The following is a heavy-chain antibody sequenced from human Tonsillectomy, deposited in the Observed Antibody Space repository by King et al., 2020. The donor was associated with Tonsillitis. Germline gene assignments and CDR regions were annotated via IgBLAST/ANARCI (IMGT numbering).Heavy chain of an antibody. J-gene: IGHJ4*02. CDR1: GFTFSSYG. CDR2: ISYDGSNK. D-gene: IGHD3-16*02. V-gene: IGHV3-30*18. Sequence: VQLVESGGGVVQPGRSLRLSCAASGFTFSSYGLHWVRQAPGKGLQWVAVISYDGSNKFYADSVKVRFTISRDNSKNTLYLHMNSLRAEDTAVYYSAKGPGGEMGELSYHDYWGQGHLVTVSS. CDR3: AKGPGGEMGELSYHDY.